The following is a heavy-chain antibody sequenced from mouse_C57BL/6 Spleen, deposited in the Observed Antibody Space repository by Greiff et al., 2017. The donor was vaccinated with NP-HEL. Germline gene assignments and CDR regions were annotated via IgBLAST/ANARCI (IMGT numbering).Heavy chain of an antibody. J-gene: IGHJ4*01. CDR1: GYAFSSSW. CDR3: AIHGSSFYAMDY. CDR2: IYPGDGDT. D-gene: IGHD1-1*01. Sequence: VQLQQSGPELVKPGASVKISCKASGYAFSSSWMNWVKQRPGKGLEWIGRIYPGDGDTNYNGKFKGKATLTADKSSSTAYMQLSSLTSEDSAVYFCAIHGSSFYAMDYWGQGTSVTVSS. V-gene: IGHV1-82*01.